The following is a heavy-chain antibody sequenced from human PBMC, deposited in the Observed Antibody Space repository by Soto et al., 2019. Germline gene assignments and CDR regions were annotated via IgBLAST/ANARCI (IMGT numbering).Heavy chain of an antibody. V-gene: IGHV1-69*01. J-gene: IGHJ6*02. CDR3: ARAEFAAVVDRYYFYYGMDV. D-gene: IGHD2-21*01. CDR2: IIPVFGTA. Sequence: QVQLVQSGAEVKKPGSSVKVSCKASGGTFSSYGISWVRQAPGQGLEWMGGIIPVFGTADYGQKFQGRVTITADESTSTAYMELSILRSGDTAVYYCARAEFAAVVDRYYFYYGMDVWGQGTTVTVSS. CDR1: GGTFSSYG.